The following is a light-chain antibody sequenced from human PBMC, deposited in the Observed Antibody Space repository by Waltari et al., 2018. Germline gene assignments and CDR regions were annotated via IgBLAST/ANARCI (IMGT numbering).Light chain of an antibody. CDR2: TAS. J-gene: IGKJ1*01. CDR3: QQTYSTGT. CDR1: QSVTNY. Sequence: DIQMTQSPSSLSASVGDRVTITCRASQSVTNYLHWFQQRPGKAPKMLISTASNLESGVPSRFSGSGSGTDVNFTISGLQPDDFATYYCQQTYSTGTFGQGTKVEVK. V-gene: IGKV1-39*01.